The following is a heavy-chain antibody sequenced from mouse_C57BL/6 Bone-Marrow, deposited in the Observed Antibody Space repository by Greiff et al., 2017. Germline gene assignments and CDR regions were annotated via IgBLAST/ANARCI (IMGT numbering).Heavy chain of an antibody. V-gene: IGHV7-3*01. CDR2: IRNKANGYTT. D-gene: IGHD2-3*01. CDR1: GFTFTDYY. J-gene: IGHJ3*01. CDR3: ARYPPDGYYWFAY. Sequence: EVKLVESGGGLVQPGGSLSLSCAASGFTFTDYYMSWVRQPPGKALEWLGFIRNKANGYTTEYSASVKGRFTISRDNSQSILYLQMNALRAEDSATYYCARYPPDGYYWFAYWGQGTLVTVSA.